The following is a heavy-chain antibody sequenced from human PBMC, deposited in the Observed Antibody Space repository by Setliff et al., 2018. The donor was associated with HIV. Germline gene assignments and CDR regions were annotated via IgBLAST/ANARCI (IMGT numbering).Heavy chain of an antibody. CDR1: SDSISSSY. J-gene: IGHJ5*02. D-gene: IGHD1-26*01. Sequence: PSETLSLTCTVLSDSISSSYWTWIRQPPGQGLEWIGYVHHSGSTSYNPSLKIRVSISVDTSKNQFSLKLTSVTAADTAVYYCARGGTSPNWFDPWGQETLVTVSS. V-gene: IGHV4-59*01. CDR2: VHHSGST. CDR3: ARGGTSPNWFDP.